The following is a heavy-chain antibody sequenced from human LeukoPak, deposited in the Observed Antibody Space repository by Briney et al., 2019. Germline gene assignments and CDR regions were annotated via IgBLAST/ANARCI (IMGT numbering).Heavy chain of an antibody. Sequence: PGGSLRLSCAPSGFTFTTYWMNWVRQAPGKGLEWVANINQDGSEKYYVDSVKGRFTVSRDNAKDSLYLHMNSLRAEDTAVYYCARGFDGANAFDLWGQGTMVTVSS. J-gene: IGHJ3*01. V-gene: IGHV3-7*01. CDR2: INQDGSEK. CDR3: ARGFDGANAFDL. CDR1: GFTFTTYW.